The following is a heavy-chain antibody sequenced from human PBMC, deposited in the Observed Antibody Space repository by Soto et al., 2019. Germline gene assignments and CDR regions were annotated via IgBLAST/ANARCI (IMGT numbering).Heavy chain of an antibody. CDR2: VSHDGTLY. CDR3: VKDRSDTWSFDN. Sequence: QVQLVESGGGEVQPGRSLRLSCSASGFIFSTCAMHWVRQVPGKGLEWLAVVSHDGTLYPYADSVRGRFTISRDNSRKMLYLQMNSLRPDDTAVYYCVKDRSDTWSFDNWGQGTLVTVSS. V-gene: IGHV3-30*18. CDR1: GFIFSTCA. J-gene: IGHJ4*02. D-gene: IGHD2-8*02.